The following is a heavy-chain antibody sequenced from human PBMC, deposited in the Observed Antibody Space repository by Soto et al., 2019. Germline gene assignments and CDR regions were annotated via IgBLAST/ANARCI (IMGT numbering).Heavy chain of an antibody. J-gene: IGHJ4*02. CDR2: ISSSGSTI. CDR3: ARDEEDWALDY. D-gene: IGHD3-9*01. CDR1: GFTFSSYE. Sequence: GGSLRLSCAASGFTFSSYEMNWVRQAPGKGLEWVSYISSSGSTIYYADSVKGRFTISRDNAKNSLYLQMNSLRAEDTAVYYCARDEEDWALDYWGQGTLGTVSS. V-gene: IGHV3-48*03.